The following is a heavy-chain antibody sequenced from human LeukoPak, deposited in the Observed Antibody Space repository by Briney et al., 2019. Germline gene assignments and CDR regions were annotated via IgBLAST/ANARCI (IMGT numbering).Heavy chain of an antibody. CDR2: INPSGGST. CDR3: ARDRSTVVADYYYYYMDV. V-gene: IGHV1-46*01. D-gene: IGHD4-23*01. CDR1: GYTFTSYY. J-gene: IGHJ6*03. Sequence: GASVKVSCKASGYTFTSYYMHWVRQAPGQGLEWMGIINPSGGSTSYAQKFQGRVTMTRDTSTSTVYMELSSLRSEDTAVYYCARDRSTVVADYYYYYMDVWGKGTTVTISS.